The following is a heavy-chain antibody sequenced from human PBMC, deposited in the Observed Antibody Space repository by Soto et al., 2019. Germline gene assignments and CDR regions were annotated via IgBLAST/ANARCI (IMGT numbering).Heavy chain of an antibody. J-gene: IGHJ4*02. CDR1: GGSISSYY. V-gene: IGHV4-59*01. CDR2: VYYSGST. Sequence: PSETLSLTCTVSGGSISSYYWTWIRQPPGKGLEWIGYVYYSGSTNYDPSLKSRVTISVDTSKNQFSLKLSSVAAADTAVYYCARAYRDYNIDYWGQGALVTVSS. D-gene: IGHD4-17*01. CDR3: ARAYRDYNIDY.